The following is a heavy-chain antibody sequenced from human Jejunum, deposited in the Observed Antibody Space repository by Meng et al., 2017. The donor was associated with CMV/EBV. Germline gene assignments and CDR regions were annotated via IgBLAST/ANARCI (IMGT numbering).Heavy chain of an antibody. CDR2: ISPYNGNS. CDR1: GYNFPRYG. V-gene: IGHV1-18*01. J-gene: IGHJ4*02. Sequence: KASGYNFPRYGITWVRQAPGQGPEWMGWISPYNGNSNYAQKVKDRLTMTTDTSTSTAYMELRSLRSDDTAIYYCARSEDWYYRYFDYWGQGTLVTVSS. D-gene: IGHD2-21*02. CDR3: ARSEDWYYRYFDY.